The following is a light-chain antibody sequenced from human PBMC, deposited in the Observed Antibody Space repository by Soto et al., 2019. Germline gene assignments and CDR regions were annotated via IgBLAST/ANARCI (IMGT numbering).Light chain of an antibody. Sequence: IHMTQSPSTLSASVGDTVSITCRASQSIDTWLAWHQQKPGRAPKLLISKASTLESGVPSRFSGSGSGTDFTLTISGLQPDDFAIYYCQQYNSYRAFGQGTKVDIK. CDR3: QQYNSYRA. J-gene: IGKJ1*01. CDR1: QSIDTW. CDR2: KAS. V-gene: IGKV1-5*03.